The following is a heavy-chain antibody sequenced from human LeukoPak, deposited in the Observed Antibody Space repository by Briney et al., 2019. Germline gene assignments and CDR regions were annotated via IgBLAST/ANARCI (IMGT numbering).Heavy chain of an antibody. CDR1: GFTFSSYA. V-gene: IGHV3-23*01. D-gene: IGHD5-12*01. J-gene: IGHJ4*02. CDR2: ISGSGGST. CDR3: AKDRLRMKRYDY. Sequence: GGSLRLSCAASGFTFSSYAMSWVRQAPGKGLEWVSAISGSGGSTYYADSVKGRFTISRDNSKDTLCLQMNSLRAEDTAVYYCAKDRLRMKRYDYWGQGTLVTVSS.